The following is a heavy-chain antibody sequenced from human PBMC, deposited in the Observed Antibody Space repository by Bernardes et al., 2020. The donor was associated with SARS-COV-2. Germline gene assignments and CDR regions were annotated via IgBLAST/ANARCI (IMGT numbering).Heavy chain of an antibody. V-gene: IGHV3-23*01. CDR3: AKEEEEVAYVLLWFGELEKTLFDY. J-gene: IGHJ4*02. D-gene: IGHD3-10*01. CDR1: GFTFSSYA. Sequence: GSLRLSCAASGFTFSSYAMSWVRQAPGKGLEWVSAISGSGGSTYYADSVKGRFTISRDNSKNTLYLQMNSLRAEDTAVYYCAKEEEEVAYVLLWFGELEKTLFDYWGQGTLVTVSS. CDR2: ISGSGGST.